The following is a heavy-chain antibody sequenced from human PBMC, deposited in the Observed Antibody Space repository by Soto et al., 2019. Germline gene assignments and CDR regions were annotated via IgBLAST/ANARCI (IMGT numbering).Heavy chain of an antibody. CDR1: GSTFSNDW. V-gene: IGHV3-74*01. CDR2: INSDGSST. CDR3: ARDRSYSLDV. J-gene: IGHJ6*02. Sequence: GGSLRLSCAVSGSTFSNDWMHWVRQAPGKGLVWVSHINSDGSSTNSADFVKGRFTIARDNAKNTVYLQRNSLRAEDTAVYYCARDRSYSLDVWGQGTTVTVSS.